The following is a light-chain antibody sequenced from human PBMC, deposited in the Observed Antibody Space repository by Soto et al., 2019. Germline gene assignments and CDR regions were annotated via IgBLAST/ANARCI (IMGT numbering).Light chain of an antibody. V-gene: IGKV3-11*01. CDR1: QSISTY. CDR2: DAS. J-gene: IGKJ2*01. CDR3: QHRSNWPIYT. Sequence: ELVLTQSPATLSLSPGERATLSCRASQSISTYLALYQQKLGQAPRLLIYDASIRATGIPARFSGSGSGTDFILTISGLEPEDFAVYYCQHRSNWPIYTFGQGTKLEIK.